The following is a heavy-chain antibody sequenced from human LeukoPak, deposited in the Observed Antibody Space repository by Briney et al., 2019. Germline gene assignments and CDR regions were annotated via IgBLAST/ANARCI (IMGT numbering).Heavy chain of an antibody. V-gene: IGHV3-23*01. CDR3: AKRYYYDNSGLWDS. CDR1: GFTFSSYA. CDR2: ITSSGGST. J-gene: IGHJ4*02. D-gene: IGHD3-22*01. Sequence: GGSLRLSCAASGFTFSSYAMSRVRQAPGKGLEWVSAITSSGGSTYYVDSVKGRFTISRDNSKNTLYLQVNSLRAEDTAVYYCAKRYYYDNSGLWDSWGQGTLVTVSS.